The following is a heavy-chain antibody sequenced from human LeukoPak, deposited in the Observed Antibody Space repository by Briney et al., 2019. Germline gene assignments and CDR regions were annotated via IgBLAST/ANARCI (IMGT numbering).Heavy chain of an antibody. D-gene: IGHD3-10*01. J-gene: IGHJ3*02. Sequence: ASVKVSCKASGYTLTSYAMHWVRQAPGQRLEWMGWINAGNGNTKYSQKFQGRVTITRDTSASTAYMELSSLKDTAVYYCARVTMVRGVIRAFDIWGQGTMVTVSS. V-gene: IGHV1-3*01. CDR3: ARVTMVRGVIRAFDI. CDR2: INAGNGNT. CDR1: GYTLTSYA.